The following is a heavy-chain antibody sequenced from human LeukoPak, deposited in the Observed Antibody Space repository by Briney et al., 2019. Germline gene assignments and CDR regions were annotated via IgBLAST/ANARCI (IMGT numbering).Heavy chain of an antibody. D-gene: IGHD6-13*01. CDR2: MNPNSGNT. CDR1: GYTFTSYD. V-gene: IGHV1-8*01. J-gene: IGHJ6*02. Sequence: ASVKVSCKASGYTFTSYDINWVRQATGQGLEWMGWMNPNSGNTGYAQKFQGRVTITADKSTSTAYMELSSLRSEDTAVYYCAQIAAAGYYYGMDVWGQGTTVTVSS. CDR3: AQIAAAGYYYGMDV.